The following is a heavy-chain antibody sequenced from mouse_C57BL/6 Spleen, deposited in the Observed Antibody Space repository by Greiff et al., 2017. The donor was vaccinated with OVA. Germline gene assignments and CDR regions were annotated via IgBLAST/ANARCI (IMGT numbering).Heavy chain of an antibody. V-gene: IGHV1-82*01. CDR2: IYPGDGDT. D-gene: IGHD1-1*01. J-gene: IGHJ3*01. CDR3: ARSDYYYGSSYGWFAY. CDR1: GYAFSSSW. Sequence: VKLMESGPELVKPGASVKISCKASGYAFSSSWMNWVKQRPGKGLEWIGRIYPGDGDTNYNGKFKGKATLTADKSSSTAYMQLSSLTSEDSAVYFCARSDYYYGSSYGWFAYWGQGTLVTVSA.